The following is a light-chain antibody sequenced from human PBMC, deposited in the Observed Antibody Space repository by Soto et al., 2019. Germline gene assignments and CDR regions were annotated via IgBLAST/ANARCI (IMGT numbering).Light chain of an antibody. CDR1: QSVYNNY. J-gene: IGKJ3*01. CDR3: QQYGSTLT. CDR2: CAS. Sequence: EIVLTQSPGTLSLSPGVRATLSCRASQSVYNNYLAWYQQNPGQAPRLLIYCASSRATGIPDRFGGSGSGADLTLTSRRLEPEDFAVYYYQQYGSTLTFGPGTKVDIK. V-gene: IGKV3-20*01.